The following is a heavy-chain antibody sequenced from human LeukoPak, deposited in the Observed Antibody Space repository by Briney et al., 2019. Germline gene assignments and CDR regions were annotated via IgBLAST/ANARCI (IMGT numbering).Heavy chain of an antibody. D-gene: IGHD3-22*01. V-gene: IGHV3-30-3*01. CDR3: AKEGRITMIVVVIKKFDY. CDR2: ISYDGSNK. CDR1: GFTFSSYA. J-gene: IGHJ4*02. Sequence: GRSLRLSCAASGFTFSSYAIHWVRQAPGKGLEWVAVISYDGSNKYCADSVKGRFTISRDNSKNTLYLQMNSLRAEDTAVYYCAKEGRITMIVVVIKKFDYWGQGTLVTVSS.